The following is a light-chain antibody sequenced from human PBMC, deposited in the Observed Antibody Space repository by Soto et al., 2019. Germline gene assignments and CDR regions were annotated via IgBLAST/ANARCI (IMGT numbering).Light chain of an antibody. Sequence: IVLTQSPGTLSLSPGERATVSCRARQSVSSSYLVWYQQKPAQAPRLLIYGASSRATGIPDRFSGSGSGTDFTLTISRLEPEDFAVYYSQQYGSSRTFGQGTKVDIK. V-gene: IGKV3-20*01. CDR1: QSVSSSY. CDR3: QQYGSSRT. CDR2: GAS. J-gene: IGKJ1*01.